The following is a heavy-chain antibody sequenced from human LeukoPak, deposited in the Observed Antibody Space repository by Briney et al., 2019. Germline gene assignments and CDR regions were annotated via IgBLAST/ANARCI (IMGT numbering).Heavy chain of an antibody. CDR3: ARGIAVAAPDY. J-gene: IGHJ4*02. V-gene: IGHV3-21*01. CDR1: GFTFSRFS. Sequence: GGSLRLSCAASGFTFSRFSMNWVRQAPGKGLEWVSSISSSSDVYYADSLKGRFTISRDNAKNSLYLQMNSLRADDTAVYYCARGIAVAAPDYWGQGTLVTVSS. CDR2: ISSSSDV. D-gene: IGHD6-19*01.